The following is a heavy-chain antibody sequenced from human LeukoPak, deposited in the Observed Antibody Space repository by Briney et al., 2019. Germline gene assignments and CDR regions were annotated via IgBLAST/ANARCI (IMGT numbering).Heavy chain of an antibody. CDR3: ARVGGTATTGYYYMDV. V-gene: IGHV4-4*07. D-gene: IGHD1-1*01. CDR2: IYSSGST. CDR1: GDSISGYY. J-gene: IGHJ6*03. Sequence: PSETLSPTCNVSGDSISGYYWSWIRQPAGKGLECIGRIYSSGSTNYNPSLKSRLTMSVDTSKNQFSLKLSSVTAADTAVYYCARVGGTATTGYYYMDVWGKGTTVTVSS.